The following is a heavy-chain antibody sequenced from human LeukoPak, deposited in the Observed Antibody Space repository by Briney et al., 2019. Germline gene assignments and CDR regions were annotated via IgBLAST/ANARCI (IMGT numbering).Heavy chain of an antibody. V-gene: IGHV1-69*06. CDR3: AKQRAARQDYYMDV. D-gene: IGHD5-18*01. Sequence: SVKVSCKASGGSFSSYAISWVRQAPGQGLEWMGRIIPVFGTANYAQKFQERVTITADIVSNTAYLEVTSLTSDDTAVYFCAKQRAARQDYYMDVWGDGTTVTASS. CDR2: IIPVFGTA. J-gene: IGHJ6*03. CDR1: GGSFSSYA.